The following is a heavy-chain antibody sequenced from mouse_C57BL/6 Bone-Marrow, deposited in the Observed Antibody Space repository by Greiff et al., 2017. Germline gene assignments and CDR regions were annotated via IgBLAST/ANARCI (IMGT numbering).Heavy chain of an antibody. Sequence: VNVVESGPGLVAPSQSLSITCTVSGFSLTSYAISWVRQPPGKGLEWLGVIWTGGGSNYNSALKSRLSISKDNSKSQVFLKMNSLQTDDTARYYCARNPYYGSVYFDYWGQGTTLTVSS. CDR1: GFSLTSYA. V-gene: IGHV2-9-1*01. CDR2: IWTGGGS. CDR3: ARNPYYGSVYFDY. J-gene: IGHJ2*01. D-gene: IGHD1-1*01.